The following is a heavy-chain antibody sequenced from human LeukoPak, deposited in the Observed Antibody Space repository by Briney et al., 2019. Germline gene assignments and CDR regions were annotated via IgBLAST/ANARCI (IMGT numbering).Heavy chain of an antibody. D-gene: IGHD3-10*01. CDR3: AKGGPSNIAMDFLFDY. V-gene: IGHV3-30*18. CDR2: ISYDGRNK. J-gene: IGHJ4*02. CDR1: GFNLSSYY. Sequence: GGSLRLSCAAPGFNLSSYYMHWVRQAPGKGLEWVAVISYDGRNKYYADSVKGRFTISRDYSKNTVDLQMNSLRDEDTAVYYCAKGGPSNIAMDFLFDYWGQGTLVTVSS.